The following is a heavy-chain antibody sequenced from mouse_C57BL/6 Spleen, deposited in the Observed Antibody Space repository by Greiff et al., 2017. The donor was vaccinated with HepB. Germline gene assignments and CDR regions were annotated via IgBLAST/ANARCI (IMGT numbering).Heavy chain of an antibody. CDR1: GFTFSDYY. D-gene: IGHD1-1*01. V-gene: IGHV5-16*01. Sequence: EVMLVESEGGLVQPGSSMKLSCTASGFTFSDYYMAWVRQVPEKGLEWVANINYDGSSTYYLDSLKSRFIISRDNAKNILYLQMSSLKSEDTATYYCARCDYYGSSLWYFDVWGTGTTVTVSS. CDR3: ARCDYYGSSLWYFDV. CDR2: INYDGSST. J-gene: IGHJ1*03.